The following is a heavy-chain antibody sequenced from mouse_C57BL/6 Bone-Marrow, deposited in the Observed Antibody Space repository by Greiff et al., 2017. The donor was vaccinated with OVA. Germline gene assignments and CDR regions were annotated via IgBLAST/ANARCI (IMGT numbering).Heavy chain of an antibody. V-gene: IGHV14-3*01. CDR1: GFNIKNTY. CDR3: ARRAYYGSSFGYWYIEV. Sequence: VQLQQSVAELVRPGASVKLSCTASGFNIKNTYMHWVKQRPEQGLEWIGRIDPANGNTKYAPKFQGKATITADTSSNTAYLQRSSLTSEDTAIYYCARRAYYGSSFGYWYIEVWGTGTTVTVSS. CDR2: IDPANGNT. D-gene: IGHD1-1*01. J-gene: IGHJ1*03.